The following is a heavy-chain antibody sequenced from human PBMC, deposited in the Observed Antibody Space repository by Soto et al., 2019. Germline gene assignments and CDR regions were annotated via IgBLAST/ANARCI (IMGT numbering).Heavy chain of an antibody. CDR1: GFSLTTSGVG. Sequence: QITLNESGPTVVKPAETLTLTCTFSGFSLTTSGVGVGWIRQSPGXXXXXXALIYWDDDKRYSASLKSRLTITKDTSKNQVVLTMASVDPADTATYYCAHRILRTVFGLVTTTAIYFDFWGQGTPVVVSS. CDR2: IYWDDDK. J-gene: IGHJ4*02. V-gene: IGHV2-5*02. D-gene: IGHD3-3*01. CDR3: AHRILRTVFGLVTTTAIYFDF.